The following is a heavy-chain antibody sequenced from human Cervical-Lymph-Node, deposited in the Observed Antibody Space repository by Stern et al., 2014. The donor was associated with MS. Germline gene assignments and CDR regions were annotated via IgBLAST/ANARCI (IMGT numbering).Heavy chain of an antibody. Sequence: QVQLVQSGAEVKKPGYSVKVSCKASGSTFSSYAISWVRQAPGQGLEWMGGISPIFGTANYAQKFQGRVTITADESTSTAYMELSSLRSEDTAVYYCVRAYYYYYGMDVWGQGTTVTVSS. V-gene: IGHV1-69*01. CDR3: VRAYYYYYGMDV. CDR1: GSTFSSYA. J-gene: IGHJ6*02. CDR2: ISPIFGTA.